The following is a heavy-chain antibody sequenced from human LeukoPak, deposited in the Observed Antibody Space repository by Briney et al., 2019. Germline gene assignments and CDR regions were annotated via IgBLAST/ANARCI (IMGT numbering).Heavy chain of an antibody. CDR3: ARAGGSDSGSYYYFDY. Sequence: ASVKVSCKASGYTFTSYYMHWVRQAPGQGLEWMGIISPSGGSTSYAQKFQGRVTMTRDTSTSTVYMELSSLRSEDTAVYYCARAGGSDSGSYYYFDYWGQGTLVTVSS. CDR2: ISPSGGST. V-gene: IGHV1-46*01. J-gene: IGHJ4*02. D-gene: IGHD1-26*01. CDR1: GYTFTSYY.